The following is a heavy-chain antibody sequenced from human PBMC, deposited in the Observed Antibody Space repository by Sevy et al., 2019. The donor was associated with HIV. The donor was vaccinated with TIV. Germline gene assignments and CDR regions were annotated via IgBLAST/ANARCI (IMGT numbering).Heavy chain of an antibody. V-gene: IGHV1-8*01. J-gene: IGHJ5*02. D-gene: IGHD3-16*01. CDR2: MNPNSGNT. Sequence: ASVKVSCKASGYTFTNYDINWVRQATGQGLEWMGWMNPNSGNTGYAQKFQGRVTMIRNTSIRTAYMELSSLTSDDTAVYYCARDLAGSKQGGWFDPWGQGTLVTVSS. CDR3: ARDLAGSKQGGWFDP. CDR1: GYTFTNYD.